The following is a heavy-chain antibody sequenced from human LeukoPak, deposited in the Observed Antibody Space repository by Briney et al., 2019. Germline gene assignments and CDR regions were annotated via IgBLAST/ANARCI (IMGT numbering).Heavy chain of an antibody. CDR2: ISAYNGNT. CDR1: GYTFTSYG. V-gene: IGHV1-18*01. CDR3: SSSVAALLFFDL. D-gene: IGHD6-19*01. Sequence: ASVTVSFKATGYTFTSYGISWVRQAPGQGLEWMGWISAYNGNTNYAQKLQGRVTMTTDTSTSTAYMELRSLRSDDTAVYYCSSSVAALLFFDLWGRGTLVTVSS. J-gene: IGHJ2*01.